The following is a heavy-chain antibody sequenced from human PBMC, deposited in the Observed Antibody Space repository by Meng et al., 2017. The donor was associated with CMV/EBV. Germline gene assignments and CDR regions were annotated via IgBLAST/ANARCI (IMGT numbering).Heavy chain of an antibody. CDR2: IYYSGST. Sequence: SETLSLTCTVSGGSISSYYWSWIRQPPGKGLEWIGYIYYSGSTNYNPSLKSRVTISVDTSKNQFSLKLSSVTAADTAVYYCARFPGRGGMDVWGQGTTVTVS. CDR3: ARFPGRGGMDV. D-gene: IGHD3-10*01. J-gene: IGHJ6*02. V-gene: IGHV4-59*01. CDR1: GGSISSYY.